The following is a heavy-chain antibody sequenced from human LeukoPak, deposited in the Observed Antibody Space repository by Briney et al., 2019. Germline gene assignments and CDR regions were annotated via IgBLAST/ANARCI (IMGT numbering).Heavy chain of an antibody. V-gene: IGHV4-59*01. CDR3: ARTTEGGYAYDYFYYYYMDV. CDR2: IYYSGST. Sequence: PSETLSLTCTVSGGSISSYYWSWIRQPPGKGLEWIGYIYYSGSTNYNPSLKSRVTISVDTSKNQFSLKLSSVTAADTAVYYCARTTEGGYAYDYFYYYYMDVWGKGTTVTISS. D-gene: IGHD5-18*01. CDR1: GGSISSYY. J-gene: IGHJ6*03.